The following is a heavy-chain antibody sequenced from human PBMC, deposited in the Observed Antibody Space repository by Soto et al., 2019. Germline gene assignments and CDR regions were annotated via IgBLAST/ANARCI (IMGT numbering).Heavy chain of an antibody. CDR1: GFTFTSSA. V-gene: IGHV1-58*02. CDR2: IVVGSGNT. J-gene: IGHJ6*02. CDR3: AAGIGSSSSGIYYYYYGMDV. Sequence: SVKVSCKASGFTFTSSAMQWVRQARGQRLEWIGWIVVGSGNTNYAQKFQERVTITRDMSTSTAYMELSSLRSEDTAVYYCAAGIGSSSSGIYYYYYGMDVWGQGTTVTVSS. D-gene: IGHD1-26*01.